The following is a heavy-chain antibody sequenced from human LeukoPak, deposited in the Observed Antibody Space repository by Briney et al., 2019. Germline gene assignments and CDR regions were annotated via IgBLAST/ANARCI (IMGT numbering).Heavy chain of an antibody. J-gene: IGHJ2*01. CDR2: FYTSGSP. CDR1: GGYIGSYF. D-gene: IGHD3-22*01. V-gene: IGHV4-4*07. CDR3: ARHNAYYDSGGYPNWYFDL. Sequence: PSETLSLTCSVSGGYIGSYFWSWIRQPAGKELEYIGRFYTSGSPNYNPSLKSRVTMSVDTSKNQFSLRLSSVSPADTAVYYCARHNAYYDSGGYPNWYFDLWGRGTLVTVSS.